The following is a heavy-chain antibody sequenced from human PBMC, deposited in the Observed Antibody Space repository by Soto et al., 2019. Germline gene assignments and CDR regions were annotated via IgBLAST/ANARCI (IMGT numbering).Heavy chain of an antibody. V-gene: IGHV1-69*12. CDR3: ARQGAALRDYYYGMDV. CDR1: GGTFSSYA. D-gene: IGHD6-25*01. Sequence: QVQLVQSGAEVKKPGSSVKVSCKASGGTFSSYAISWVRQAPGQGLEWMGGIIPIFGTANYAKKFQGRVTITADESTGTAYKELSSLRSEDKAVYYCARQGAALRDYYYGMDVWGQGTTVTVSS. J-gene: IGHJ6*02. CDR2: IIPIFGTA.